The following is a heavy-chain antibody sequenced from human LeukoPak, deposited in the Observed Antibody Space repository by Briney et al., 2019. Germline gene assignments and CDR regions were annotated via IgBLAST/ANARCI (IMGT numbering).Heavy chain of an antibody. V-gene: IGHV4-61*02. CDR1: GGSISSGSYY. D-gene: IGHD3-3*01. CDR3: ARESIFWSGYSDAFDI. Sequence: SGTLSLTCTVSGGSISSGSYYWGWIRQPAGKGLEWIGRIYTSGSTNYNPSLKSRVTISVDTSKNQFSLKLSSVTAADTAVYYCARESIFWSGYSDAFDIWGQGTMVTVSS. CDR2: IYTSGST. J-gene: IGHJ3*02.